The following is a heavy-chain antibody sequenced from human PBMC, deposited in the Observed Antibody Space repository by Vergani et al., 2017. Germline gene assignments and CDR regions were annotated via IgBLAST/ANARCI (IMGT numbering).Heavy chain of an antibody. CDR3: ARGGSARWFDP. J-gene: IGHJ5*02. Sequence: QVQLQESGPGLVKPSETLSLTCTVSGGSISSYYWSWIRQPAGKGLEWIGRSYTSWSTNYNPSLKSRVTISVETSKNQFSLKLSSVTAADTAVYYCARGGSARWFDPWGQGTLVTVSS. CDR2: SYTSWST. V-gene: IGHV4-4*07. CDR1: GGSISSYY. D-gene: IGHD3-10*01.